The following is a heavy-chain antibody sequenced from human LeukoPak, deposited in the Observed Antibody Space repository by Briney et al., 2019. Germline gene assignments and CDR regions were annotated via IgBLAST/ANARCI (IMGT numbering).Heavy chain of an antibody. CDR2: ISSSSYI. D-gene: IGHD1-26*01. V-gene: IGHV3-21*01. CDR1: GFTFSSYS. Sequence: GGSLRLSCAASGFTFSSYSMNCVRQAPGKGLEWVSSISSSSYIYYADSVKGRFTISRDNAKNSLYLQMNSLRAEDTAVYYCARGGQGELLDYWGQGTLVTVSS. J-gene: IGHJ4*02. CDR3: ARGGQGELLDY.